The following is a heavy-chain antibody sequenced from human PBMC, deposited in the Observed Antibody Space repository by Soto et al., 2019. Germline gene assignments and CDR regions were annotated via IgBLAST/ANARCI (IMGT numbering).Heavy chain of an antibody. CDR1: GYTFTSYG. J-gene: IGHJ6*03. CDR2: ISAYNGNT. CDR3: ARVDEDYGEGPDYYYMDV. Sequence: ASVKVSCKASGYTFTSYGISWVRQAPGQGLEWMGWISAYNGNTNYAQKLQGRGTMTTDTSTSTAYMELRSLRSDDTAVYYCARVDEDYGEGPDYYYMDVWGKGTTVTVSS. D-gene: IGHD4-17*01. V-gene: IGHV1-18*01.